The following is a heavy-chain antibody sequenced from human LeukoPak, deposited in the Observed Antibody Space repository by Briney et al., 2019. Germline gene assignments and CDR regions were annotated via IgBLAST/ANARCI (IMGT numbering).Heavy chain of an antibody. D-gene: IGHD6-6*01. J-gene: IGHJ4*02. CDR1: GYTFTSYG. CDR2: ISAYNGNT. Sequence: GASVKDSCKASGYTFTSYGISWVRQAPGQGLEWMGWISAYNGNTNYAQKLQGRVTMTTDTSTSTAYMELRSLRSDDTAVYYCARDADIEVGYSSSSSSDYWGQGTLVTVSS. CDR3: ARDADIEVGYSSSSSSDY. V-gene: IGHV1-18*01.